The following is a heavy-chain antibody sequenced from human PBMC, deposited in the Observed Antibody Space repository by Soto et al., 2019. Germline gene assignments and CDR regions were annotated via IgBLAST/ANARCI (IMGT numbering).Heavy chain of an antibody. CDR1: EFTVSSNY. D-gene: IGHD4-17*01. J-gene: IGHJ4*01. V-gene: IGHV3-53*01. CDR3: ARASTDQRGRDY. CDR2: IFSGVST. Sequence: PGGSLRLSCAASEFTVSSNYMSWVRQAPGKGLEWVSTIFSGVSTYYADSVKGRFTISRDTSRNTLYLQMNSLRAEDTAVYYCARASTDQRGRDYWGQGTLVTVSS.